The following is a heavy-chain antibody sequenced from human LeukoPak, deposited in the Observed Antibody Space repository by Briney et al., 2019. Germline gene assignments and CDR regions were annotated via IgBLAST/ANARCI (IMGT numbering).Heavy chain of an antibody. CDR2: IIPIFGTA. D-gene: IGHD6-13*01. J-gene: IGHJ4*02. CDR3: ARSLCLGNSSRCPSDY. Sequence: SVKVSCKSSGGTFSSYTITWLRQAPGQGLECMGRIIPIFGTANYAQKFQGRVTITTDESTSTAYMELSSLRSEDTAVYYCARSLCLGNSSRCPSDYWGQGTLVTVSS. CDR1: GGTFSSYT. V-gene: IGHV1-69*05.